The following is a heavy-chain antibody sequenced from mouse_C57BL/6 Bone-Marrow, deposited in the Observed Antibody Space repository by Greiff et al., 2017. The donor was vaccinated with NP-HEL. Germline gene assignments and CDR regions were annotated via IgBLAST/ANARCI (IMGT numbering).Heavy chain of an antibody. V-gene: IGHV1-81*01. J-gene: IGHJ3*01. D-gene: IGHD1-1*01. Sequence: VQLQQSGAELARPGASVKLSCKASGYTFTSYGISWVKQRTGQGLEWIGEIYPRSGNTYYNEKFKGKATLTADISSSTAYMELRSLTSEDSAVYFCARRVYYYGEGFAYWGQGTLVTVSA. CDR1: GYTFTSYG. CDR3: ARRVYYYGEGFAY. CDR2: IYPRSGNT.